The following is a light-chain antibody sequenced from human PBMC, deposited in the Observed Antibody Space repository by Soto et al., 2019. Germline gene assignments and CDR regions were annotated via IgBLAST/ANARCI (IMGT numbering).Light chain of an antibody. Sequence: QAVVTQEPSFSVSPGGTVTLTCGLSSGSVSTNYYPSWYQQTPGQAPRTLIYNTNTRSSGVPDRFSGSILGIKAALTITGAQADDESDYYCVLYMGSGISVFGGGTKVTVL. J-gene: IGLJ3*02. CDR1: SGSVSTNYY. V-gene: IGLV8-61*01. CDR3: VLYMGSGISV. CDR2: NTN.